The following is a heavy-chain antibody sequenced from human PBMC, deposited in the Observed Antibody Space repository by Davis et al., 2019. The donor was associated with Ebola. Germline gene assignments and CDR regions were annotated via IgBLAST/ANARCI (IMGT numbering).Heavy chain of an antibody. CDR3: TRTTRDSGWFIDF. CDR2: VNHSGGA. CDR1: GGSISSSSYY. J-gene: IGHJ4*02. Sequence: MPSETLSLTCTVSGGSISSSSYYWSWIRQPPGKGLEWMGEVNHSGGANYNPSLKSRVTISADTSKNQFSLKLNSVTAADTAVYYCTRTTRDSGWFIDFWGRGTRVTVSS. D-gene: IGHD6-19*01. V-gene: IGHV4-39*07.